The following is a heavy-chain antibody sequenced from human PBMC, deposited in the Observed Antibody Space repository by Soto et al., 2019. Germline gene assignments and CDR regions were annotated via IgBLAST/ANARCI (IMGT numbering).Heavy chain of an antibody. V-gene: IGHV3-23*01. J-gene: IGHJ5*02. CDR1: GFTFNSYA. CDR3: APHKFYGDFHNWFDP. D-gene: IGHD4-17*01. Sequence: GGSLRLSCSASGFTFNSYAMSWVRQAPGKGLEWVSAISGTADSTYYADSVKGRFTISRDNSKNTLYLQMNSLRAEDTAVYYRAPHKFYGDFHNWFDPWGQGTLVTVSS. CDR2: ISGTADST.